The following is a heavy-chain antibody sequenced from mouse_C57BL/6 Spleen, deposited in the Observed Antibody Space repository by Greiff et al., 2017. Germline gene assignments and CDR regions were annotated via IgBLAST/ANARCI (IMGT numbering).Heavy chain of an antibody. D-gene: IGHD1-1*01. CDR1: GYTFTDYE. CDR3: TRATTGYFDV. Sequence: VKLMESGAELVRPGASVTLSCKASGYTFTDYEMHWVKQTPVHGLEWIGAIDPETGGTAYNQKFKGKAILTADKSSSTAYMELRSLTSEDSAVYYCTRATTGYFDVWGTGTTVTVSS. J-gene: IGHJ1*03. CDR2: IDPETGGT. V-gene: IGHV1-15*01.